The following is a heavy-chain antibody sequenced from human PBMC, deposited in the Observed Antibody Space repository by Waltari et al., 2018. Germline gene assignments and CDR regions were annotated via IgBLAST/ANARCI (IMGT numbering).Heavy chain of an antibody. CDR1: GGSISSSSYY. CDR3: ARVRYCSGGSCYYLDY. Sequence: QLQLQESGPGLVKPSETLSLTCTVSGGSISSSSYYWGWIRQPPGKGLEWIGSIYYSGSTYYNPSLKSRVTISVDTSKNQFSLKLSSVTAADTAVYYCARVRYCSGGSCYYLDYWGQGTLVTVSS. J-gene: IGHJ4*02. CDR2: IYYSGST. D-gene: IGHD2-15*01. V-gene: IGHV4-39*07.